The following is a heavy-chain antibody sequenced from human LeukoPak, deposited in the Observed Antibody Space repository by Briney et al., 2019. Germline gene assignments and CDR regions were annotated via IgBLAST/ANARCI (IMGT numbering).Heavy chain of an antibody. D-gene: IGHD3-9*01. J-gene: IGHJ3*02. CDR2: MNPNSGNT. V-gene: IGHV1-8*01. CDR1: GYTFTSCD. Sequence: GASVKVSCKASGYTFTSCDINWVRQATGQGLEWMGWMNPNSGNTGYAQKFQGRVTMTRNTSISTAYMELSSLRSEDTAVYYCARGRRLRYFDWLPKTNDAFDIWGQGTMVTVSS. CDR3: ARGRRLRYFDWLPKTNDAFDI.